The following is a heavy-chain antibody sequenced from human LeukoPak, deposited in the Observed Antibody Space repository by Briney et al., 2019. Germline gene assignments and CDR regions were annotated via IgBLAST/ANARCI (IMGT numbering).Heavy chain of an antibody. CDR3: VRAPMVRGVITHYDS. CDR2: ISSSSSYI. V-gene: IGHV3-21*01. Sequence: GGSLRLSCAASGFTFSSYSMNWVRQAPGKGLEGVSSISSSSSYIYYADSVKGRFTISRDNAKNSLYLQMNSLRAEDTAMYYCVRAPMVRGVITHYDSWGQGTLVTVSS. D-gene: IGHD3-10*01. J-gene: IGHJ4*02. CDR1: GFTFSSYS.